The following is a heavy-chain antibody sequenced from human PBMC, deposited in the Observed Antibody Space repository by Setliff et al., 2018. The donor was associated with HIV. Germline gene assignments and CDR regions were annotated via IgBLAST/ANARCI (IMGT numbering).Heavy chain of an antibody. CDR1: GFTFSSYG. CDR2: IWYDGSSK. D-gene: IGHD6-19*01. CDR3: AGGYLSGWSATAAN. V-gene: IGHV3-33*01. Sequence: GGSLRLSCAASGFTFSSYGMHWVRQAPGKGLEWVAIIWYDGSSKYYADSVKGRFTISRDTSKDTLYLQINSLRAEDTAVYYCAGGYLSGWSATAANWGQGALVTV. J-gene: IGHJ4*02.